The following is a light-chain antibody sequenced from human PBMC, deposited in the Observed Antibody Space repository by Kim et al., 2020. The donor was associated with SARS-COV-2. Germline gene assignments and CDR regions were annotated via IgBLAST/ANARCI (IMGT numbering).Light chain of an antibody. CDR3: SSFASSSTLV. CDR1: SNDIGGYNY. Sequence: GQSITISCTGTSNDIGGYNYVSWYQHHAGKAPQVILYEVNKRPLGVSDRFSGSKSGNTASLTISGLQPEDEAQYYCSSFASSSTLVLGGGTQLTVL. CDR2: EVN. J-gene: IGLJ2*01. V-gene: IGLV2-14*01.